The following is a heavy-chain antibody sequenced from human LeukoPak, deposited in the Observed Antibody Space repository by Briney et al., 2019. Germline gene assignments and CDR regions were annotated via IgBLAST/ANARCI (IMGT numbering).Heavy chain of an antibody. CDR2: IYPGDSDT. CDR3: ASRGHCSSTSCRDAFDI. CDR1: EYSFPTHW. J-gene: IGHJ3*02. V-gene: IGHV5-51*01. Sequence: GESLKISCKGSEYSFPTHWIGWVRQTPRKGLEWMGIIYPGDSDTRYSPSFQGQVTISADKSISTAYLQWSSLKASDTAMYYCASRGHCSSTSCRDAFDIWGQGTMVTVSS. D-gene: IGHD2-2*01.